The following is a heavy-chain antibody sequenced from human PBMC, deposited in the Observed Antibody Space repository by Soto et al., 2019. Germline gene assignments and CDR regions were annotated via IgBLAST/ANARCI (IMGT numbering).Heavy chain of an antibody. D-gene: IGHD3-3*01. CDR3: AKDLLAARAIVLRFLEWSNKDAFDI. Sequence: ASVKVSCKTSGYTFTNHGVNWVRQAPGQGLEWMGWISAYNGDTDYAQKFQDRVTMTIDTSTNTVFMELRSLRSDDTAVYYCAKDLLAARAIVLRFLEWSNKDAFDIWGQGXMVTV. V-gene: IGHV1-18*04. CDR1: GYTFTNHG. CDR2: ISAYNGDT. J-gene: IGHJ3*02.